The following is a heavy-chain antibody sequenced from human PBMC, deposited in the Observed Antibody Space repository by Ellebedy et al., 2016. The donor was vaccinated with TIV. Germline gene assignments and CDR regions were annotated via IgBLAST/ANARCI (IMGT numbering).Heavy chain of an antibody. CDR1: GYTFTSYY. Sequence: ASVKVSXXASGYTFTSYYMHWVRQAPGQGLEWMGIINPSGGSTSYAQKFQGRVTMTRDTSTSTAYMELRSLRSDDTAVYYCARGLWLGGMDVWGQGTTVTVSS. V-gene: IGHV1-46*01. CDR3: ARGLWLGGMDV. D-gene: IGHD5-18*01. J-gene: IGHJ6*02. CDR2: INPSGGST.